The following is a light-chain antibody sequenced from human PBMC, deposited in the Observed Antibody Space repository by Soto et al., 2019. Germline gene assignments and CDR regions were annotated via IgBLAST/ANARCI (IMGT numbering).Light chain of an antibody. CDR1: SSDIGAYNF. CDR2: DVN. Sequence: QSALTQPASVSGSPGQAITISCTGTSSDIGAYNFVSWYQKHTGKAPKLMLYDVNIRPSGVSNRFSGSKSGNTASLTISGLQAEDEADYYCTSWTTSTTMIFGGGTKVTVL. V-gene: IGLV2-14*03. J-gene: IGLJ2*01. CDR3: TSWTTSTTMI.